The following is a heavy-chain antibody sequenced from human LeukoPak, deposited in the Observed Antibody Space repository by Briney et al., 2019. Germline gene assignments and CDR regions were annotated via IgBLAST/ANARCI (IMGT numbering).Heavy chain of an antibody. Sequence: PSETLSLTCAVYGGSFSGYYWGWIRQPPGKGLEWIGEISHSGSPNYNPSLKSRVTISVDTSKNQFSLKLSSVTAADTAVYYCARGTGWYDYWGQGTLVTVSS. CDR2: ISHSGSP. D-gene: IGHD6-19*01. CDR3: ARGTGWYDY. V-gene: IGHV4-34*01. CDR1: GGSFSGYY. J-gene: IGHJ4*02.